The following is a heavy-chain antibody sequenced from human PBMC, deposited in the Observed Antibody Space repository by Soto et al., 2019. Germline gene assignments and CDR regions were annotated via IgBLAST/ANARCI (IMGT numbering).Heavy chain of an antibody. CDR1: GGSISSGGYS. CDR2: IYHSGST. D-gene: IGHD6-13*01. CDR3: ARVHSSSWYGSFRFDP. Sequence: SETLSLTCAVSGGSISSGGYSWSWIRQPPGKGLEWIGYIYHSGSTYYNPSLKSRVTISVDRSKNQFSLKLSSVTAADTAVYYCARVHSSSWYGSFRFDPWGQGTLVTVS. V-gene: IGHV4-30-2*01. J-gene: IGHJ5*02.